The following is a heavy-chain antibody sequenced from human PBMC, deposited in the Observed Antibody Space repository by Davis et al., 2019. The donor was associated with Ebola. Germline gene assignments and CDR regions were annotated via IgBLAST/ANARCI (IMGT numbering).Heavy chain of an antibody. J-gene: IGHJ5*02. Sequence: GGSLRLSCAASGFTFSSYWMHWVRQAPGKGLEWVANIKQDGSEKYYVDSVKGRFTISRDNAKNSLYLQMNSLRAEDTAVYYCARDRGVVTAFLVWFDPWGQGTLVTVSS. V-gene: IGHV3-7*03. CDR3: ARDRGVVTAFLVWFDP. D-gene: IGHD2-21*02. CDR1: GFTFSSYW. CDR2: IKQDGSEK.